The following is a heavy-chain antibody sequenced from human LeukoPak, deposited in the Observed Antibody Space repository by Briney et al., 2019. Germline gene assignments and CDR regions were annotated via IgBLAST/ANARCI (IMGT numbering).Heavy chain of an antibody. V-gene: IGHV3-30*18. CDR3: AKGGYCTNGVCYTYYYYYGMDV. D-gene: IGHD2-8*01. Sequence: GGSLRLSCAASGFTFSSYGMHWVGQAPGKGLEWVAVISYDGSNKDYADSVKGRFTISRDNSKNTLYLQMNSLRAEDTAVYYCAKGGYCTNGVCYTYYYYYGMDVWGQGTTVTVSS. CDR1: GFTFSSYG. J-gene: IGHJ6*02. CDR2: ISYDGSNK.